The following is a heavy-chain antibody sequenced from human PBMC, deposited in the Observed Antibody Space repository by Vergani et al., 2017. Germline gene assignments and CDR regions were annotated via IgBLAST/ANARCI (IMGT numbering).Heavy chain of an antibody. Sequence: QVQLVQSGAEVQKPGASVKVSCKASGYTFTGYYMHWVRQAPGQGLEWMGWINPNSGGTNYAQKFQGRVTMTRDTSISTAYMELSRLRADDTAVYYCAREGGNIVVVPAARYYYYYMDVWGKGTTVTVSS. J-gene: IGHJ6*03. CDR1: GYTFTGYY. CDR2: INPNSGGT. V-gene: IGHV1-2*02. D-gene: IGHD2-2*01. CDR3: AREGGNIVVVPAARYYYYYMDV.